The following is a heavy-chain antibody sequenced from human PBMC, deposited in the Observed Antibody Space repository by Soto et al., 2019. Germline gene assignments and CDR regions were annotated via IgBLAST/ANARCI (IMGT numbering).Heavy chain of an antibody. Sequence: QLKLQESGSGVVKPSQTLSLTCAVSGGSVSSGVFSWNWIRQPPGQGLEWIGYISHGGSPHYTPSLRGRVSISVDRSTNVISLXXXXMTPADTAVYFCARGHYYYAMDVWGXXXXXXVSS. V-gene: IGHV4-30-2*01. CDR3: ARGHYYYAMDV. CDR1: GGSVSSGVFS. J-gene: IGHJ6*01. CDR2: ISHGGSP.